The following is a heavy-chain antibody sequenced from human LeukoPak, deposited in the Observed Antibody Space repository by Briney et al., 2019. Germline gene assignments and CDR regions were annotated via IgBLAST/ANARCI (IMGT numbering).Heavy chain of an antibody. V-gene: IGHV4-61*01. CDR3: ARVGVVVPAAMSYFDY. Sequence: PSETLPLTCNVSGGSVSSGSYYWRWIRQPPGKGLEWIGYIYYSGSTNYNPSLKSRVTISVDTSKNQFSLKLSSVTAADTAVYYCARVGVVVPAAMSYFDYWGQGTLVTVSS. CDR1: GGSVSSGSYY. CDR2: IYYSGST. J-gene: IGHJ4*02. D-gene: IGHD2-2*01.